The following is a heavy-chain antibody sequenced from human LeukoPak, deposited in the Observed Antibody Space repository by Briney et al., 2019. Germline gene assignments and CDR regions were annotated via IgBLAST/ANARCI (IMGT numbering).Heavy chain of an antibody. CDR3: ATDRRANYYDSSFDY. J-gene: IGHJ4*02. V-gene: IGHV1-24*01. CDR2: FDPEDGET. Sequence: ASVKVSCKVSGYTLTELSMHWVRQAPGNGLEWMGGFDPEDGETIYAQKFQGRVTMTEDTSTDTAYMELSSLRSEDTAVYYCATDRRANYYDSSFDYWGQGTLVTVSS. CDR1: GYTLTELS. D-gene: IGHD3-22*01.